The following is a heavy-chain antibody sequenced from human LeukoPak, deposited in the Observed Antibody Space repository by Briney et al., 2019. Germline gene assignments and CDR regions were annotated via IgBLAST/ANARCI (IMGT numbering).Heavy chain of an antibody. CDR3: ARDHDYGDYGEYFQH. V-gene: IGHV1-18*01. D-gene: IGHD4-17*01. CDR2: ISAYNGNT. CDR1: GYTFTSYG. J-gene: IGHJ1*01. Sequence: ASVKVSCKASGYTFTSYGISWVRQAPGQGLEWMGWISAYNGNTNYAQKLQGRVTITTDTSTSTAYMELRSLRSDDTAVYYCARDHDYGDYGEYFQHWGQGTLVTVSS.